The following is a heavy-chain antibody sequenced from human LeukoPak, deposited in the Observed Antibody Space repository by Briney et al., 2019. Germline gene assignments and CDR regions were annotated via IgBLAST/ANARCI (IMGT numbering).Heavy chain of an antibody. J-gene: IGHJ3*01. CDR3: GKRDSSV. Sequence: GGSLRLSCAASGFVVSDNYMSWVRQAPGQGLEWVSLIYTSGSTKYTDSVKGRFTISRDNSNNTLSLQMSSLRVEDTAIYYCGKRDSSVWGQGTMVTVSS. CDR1: GFVVSDNY. V-gene: IGHV3-53*01. CDR2: IYTSGST. D-gene: IGHD6-6*01.